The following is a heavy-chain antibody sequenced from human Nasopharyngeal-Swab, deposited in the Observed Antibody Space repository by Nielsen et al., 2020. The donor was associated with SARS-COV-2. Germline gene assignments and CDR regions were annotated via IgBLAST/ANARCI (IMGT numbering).Heavy chain of an antibody. Sequence: ASVKVSCKASGYTFTSYGISWVRQAPGQGLEWMGWISAYNGNTNYAQKLQGRVTMTTDTSTSTAYMELGSLRSDDTAVYYCARGIGFEGSYGDYHGAYWGQGTLVTVSS. V-gene: IGHV1-18*01. CDR3: ARGIGFEGSYGDYHGAY. CDR1: GYTFTSYG. D-gene: IGHD4-17*01. J-gene: IGHJ4*02. CDR2: ISAYNGNT.